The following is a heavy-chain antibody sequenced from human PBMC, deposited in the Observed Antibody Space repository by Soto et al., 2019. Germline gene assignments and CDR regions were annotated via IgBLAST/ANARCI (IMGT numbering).Heavy chain of an antibody. CDR2: ITSSGSYV. CDR3: VKDEGVEAMDV. Sequence: GGSLRLSCVTSGFTFSRNTMNWVRQAPGKGLEWVASITSSGSYVYYADSVKGRFSASRDNAKNSLSLQMDSLRPDDTAIYFCVKDEGVEAMDVWGQGTTVTVSS. J-gene: IGHJ6*02. CDR1: GFTFSRNT. V-gene: IGHV3-21*01.